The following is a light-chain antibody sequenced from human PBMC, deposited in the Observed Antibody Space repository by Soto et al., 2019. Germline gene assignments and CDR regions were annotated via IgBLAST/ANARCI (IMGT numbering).Light chain of an antibody. CDR2: AAS. Sequence: IKLTQSPSSLSASVGDRVTITCRASPGISSYLAWYQQKPGKAPKLLIYAASTLRSGVPSRFSGSGSGTDFTLTISSLQPEDFATYYCQQLNSYPRTFGQGTKVDIK. CDR3: QQLNSYPRT. CDR1: PGISSY. J-gene: IGKJ1*01. V-gene: IGKV1-9*01.